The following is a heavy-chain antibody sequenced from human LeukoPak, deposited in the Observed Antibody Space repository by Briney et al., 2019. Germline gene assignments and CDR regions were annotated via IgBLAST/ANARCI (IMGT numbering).Heavy chain of an antibody. CDR1: GFTFSSYA. J-gene: IGHJ4*02. CDR2: ISYDGSNK. Sequence: GGSLRLSCAASGFTFSSYAMHWVRQAPGKGLEWVAVISYDGSNKYYADSVKGRFTISRDNSKNTLYLQMNSLRAEDTAVYYCARVDYYDSSGRDYWGQGTLVTVSS. D-gene: IGHD3-22*01. V-gene: IGHV3-30*04. CDR3: ARVDYYDSSGRDY.